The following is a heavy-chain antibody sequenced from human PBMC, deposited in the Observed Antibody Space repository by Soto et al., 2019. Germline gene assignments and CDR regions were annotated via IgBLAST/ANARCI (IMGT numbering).Heavy chain of an antibody. CDR3: ARVRQGCSSTSCYFDP. CDR1: GGSISSSNW. V-gene: IGHV4-4*02. CDR2: IHHSGST. Sequence: SETLSLTCAVSGGSISSSNWWNWVRQPPGEGLEWIGEIHHSGSTNYNPSLKSRVTISVDKSKYQFSLKLNSVTAADTAVYYCARVRQGCSSTSCYFDPWGQGTLVTVSS. D-gene: IGHD2-2*01. J-gene: IGHJ5*02.